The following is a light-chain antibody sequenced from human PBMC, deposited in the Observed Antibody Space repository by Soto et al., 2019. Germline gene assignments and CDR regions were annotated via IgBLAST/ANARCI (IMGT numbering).Light chain of an antibody. CDR2: AAS. J-gene: IGKJ4*01. CDR1: QYINSW. V-gene: IGKV1D-12*01. CDR3: QQAESFPHT. Sequence: DIQMTQSPSSVSASVGDRIIITCRASQYINSWLAWYKQKPGQDPKLLIFAASRLHCDVPSRFTGSGSGTNFTLTINNLQPEDFATYYGQQAESFPHTFGGGTKVEVK.